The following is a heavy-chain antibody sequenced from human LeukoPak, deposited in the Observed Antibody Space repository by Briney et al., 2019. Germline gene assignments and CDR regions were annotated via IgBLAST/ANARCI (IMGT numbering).Heavy chain of an antibody. V-gene: IGHV3-30-3*01. CDR2: ISYDGSNK. J-gene: IGHJ4*02. D-gene: IGHD3-16*02. Sequence: PGGSLRLSCAASGFTFSSYAMHWVRQAPGKGLEWVAVISYDGSNKYYADSVKGRFTISRGNSKNTLYLQMNSLRAEDTAVYYCARGPPGGLRLGESSNWGQGTLVTVSS. CDR1: GFTFSSYA. CDR3: ARGPPGGLRLGESSN.